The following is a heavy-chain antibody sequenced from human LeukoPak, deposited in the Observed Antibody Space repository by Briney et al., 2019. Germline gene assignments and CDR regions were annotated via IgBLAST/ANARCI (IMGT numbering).Heavy chain of an antibody. CDR3: ARFASYRYNYYYMDV. CDR1: GYSFTSYW. CDR2: IYPGDSDT. D-gene: IGHD1-26*01. Sequence: GESLKISCKGSGYSFTSYWIGWVRQMPGKGLEWMGIIYPGDSDTRYSPSFQGQVTISADKSISTAYLQWSSLKASDTAMYYCARFASYRYNYYYMDVWGKGTTVTVSS. J-gene: IGHJ6*03. V-gene: IGHV5-51*01.